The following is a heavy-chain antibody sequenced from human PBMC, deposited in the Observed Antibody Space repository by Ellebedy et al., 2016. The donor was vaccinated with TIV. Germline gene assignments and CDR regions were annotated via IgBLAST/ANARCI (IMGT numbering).Heavy chain of an antibody. V-gene: IGHV3-49*03. CDR1: GFTLGDYA. CDR3: SKDLNWEAWFDP. CDR2: IRSKAYGGTT. D-gene: IGHD3/OR15-3a*01. J-gene: IGHJ5*02. Sequence: PGGSLRLSCTGSGFTLGDYAMSWFRKAPGKGLEWVGFIRSKAYGGTTEYAASVKGRFTISRDDSKSIAYLQMNSLKSEDTAVYYCSKDLNWEAWFDPWGQGTLVTVSS.